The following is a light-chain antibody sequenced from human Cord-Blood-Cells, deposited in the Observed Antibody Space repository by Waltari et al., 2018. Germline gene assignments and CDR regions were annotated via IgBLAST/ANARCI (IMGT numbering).Light chain of an antibody. CDR2: WAS. CDR3: QEYYSTPLT. V-gene: IGKV4-1*01. CDR1: QSVLYSSNNKNY. J-gene: IGKJ3*01. Sequence: DIVMTQSPDSLAVSLGERATINCKSSQSVLYSSNNKNYLAWYQQKPGQPPRLIIYWASTRASGVPERFSGSGSGTDFTLTISSLQAEDVAGYYCQEYYSTPLTFGPGTKVDIK.